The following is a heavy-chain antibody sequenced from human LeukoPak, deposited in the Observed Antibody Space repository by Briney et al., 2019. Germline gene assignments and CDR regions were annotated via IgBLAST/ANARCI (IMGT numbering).Heavy chain of an antibody. J-gene: IGHJ6*03. D-gene: IGHD3-16*01. CDR2: IRYDGSNK. V-gene: IGHV3-30*02. Sequence: PGGSLRLSCAASGFTFSSYGMHWVRQAPGKGLEWVAFIRYDGSNKYYADSVKGRFTISRDNSKNTLYLQMNSPRAEDTAVYYCATIMTQGAFYYYYMDVWGKGTTVTVSS. CDR3: ATIMTQGAFYYYYMDV. CDR1: GFTFSSYG.